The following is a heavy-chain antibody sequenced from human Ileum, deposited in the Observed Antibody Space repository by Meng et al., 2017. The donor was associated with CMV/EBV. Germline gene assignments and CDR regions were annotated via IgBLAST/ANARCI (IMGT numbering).Heavy chain of an antibody. Sequence: QGQLPQWGAGLLKPSETLSLTCAVYGGSFSGYYWSWIRQPPGKGLEWIGEINHSGSTNYNPSLKSRVTISVDTSKNQFSLKLSSVTAADTAVYYCARGRRDGYNNPPLDYWGQGTLVTVSS. D-gene: IGHD5-24*01. CDR3: ARGRRDGYNNPPLDY. V-gene: IGHV4-34*01. J-gene: IGHJ4*02. CDR1: GGSFSGYY. CDR2: INHSGST.